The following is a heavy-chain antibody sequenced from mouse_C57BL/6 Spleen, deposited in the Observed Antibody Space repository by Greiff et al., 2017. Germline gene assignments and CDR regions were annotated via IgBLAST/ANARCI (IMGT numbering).Heavy chain of an antibody. V-gene: IGHV1-80*01. CDR2: IYPGDGDT. Sequence: QVQLKQSGAELVKPGASVKISCKASGYAFSSYWMNWVKQRPGKGLEWIGQIYPGDGDTNYNGKFKGKATLTADKSSSTAYMQLSSLTSEDSAVYFCARRHYYGSSYRYFDVWGTGTTVTVSS. D-gene: IGHD1-1*01. CDR1: GYAFSSYW. J-gene: IGHJ1*03. CDR3: ARRHYYGSSYRYFDV.